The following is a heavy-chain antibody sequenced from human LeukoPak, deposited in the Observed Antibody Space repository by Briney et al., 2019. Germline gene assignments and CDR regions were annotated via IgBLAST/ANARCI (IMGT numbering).Heavy chain of an antibody. CDR2: IKSKTDGGTT. Sequence: KPGRSLRLSCAASGFTFSNAWMSWVRQAPGKGLEWVGRIKSKTDGGTTDYAAPVKGRFTISRDDSKNTLYLQMNSLKTGDTAVYYCTTADCSSTSCYEGYFDYWGQGTLVTVSS. CDR1: GFTFSNAW. CDR3: TTADCSSTSCYEGYFDY. V-gene: IGHV3-15*01. D-gene: IGHD2-2*01. J-gene: IGHJ4*02.